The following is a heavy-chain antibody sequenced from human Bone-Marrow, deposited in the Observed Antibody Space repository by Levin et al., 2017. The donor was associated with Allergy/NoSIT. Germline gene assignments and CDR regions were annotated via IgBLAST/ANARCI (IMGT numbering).Heavy chain of an antibody. CDR3: ANGMKGCIAAAEQFHYMDV. Sequence: TGGSLRLSCAASGFTFSSYAMSWVRQAPGKGLEWVSAISGSGGSTYYADSVKGRFTISRDNSKNTLYLQMNSLRAEDTAVYYCANGMKGCIAAAEQFHYMDVWGKGTTVTVSS. CDR1: GFTFSSYA. J-gene: IGHJ6*03. D-gene: IGHD6-13*01. CDR2: ISGSGGST. V-gene: IGHV3-23*01.